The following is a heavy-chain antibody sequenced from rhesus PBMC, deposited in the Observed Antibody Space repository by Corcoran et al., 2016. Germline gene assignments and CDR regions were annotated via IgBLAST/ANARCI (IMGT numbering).Heavy chain of an antibody. D-gene: IGHD1-14*01. J-gene: IGHJ3*01. CDR1: GYSISSNY. CDR2: IYGSGSST. V-gene: IGHV4S11*01. CDR3: ASDLERGF. Sequence: QVQLQESGPGLLKPSETLSLTCAVSGYSISSNYWSWIRQAPGKGLEWIGYIYGSGSSTNSNPSLKSRVTLSVDTSKNQLSLKLSSVTAADTAVYYCASDLERGFWGQGLRVTVSS.